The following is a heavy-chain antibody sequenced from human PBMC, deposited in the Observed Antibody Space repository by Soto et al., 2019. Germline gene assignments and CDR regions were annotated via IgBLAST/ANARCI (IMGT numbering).Heavy chain of an antibody. D-gene: IGHD3-10*01. CDR1: GFTFSFYW. Sequence: EVQLVESGGGLVQPGGSLRLSCAASGFTFSFYWMSWVRQAPGKGLEWVANIKEDGSEKYYVDSVKGRFTISRDNAKNSLYLQMNSLRAEDTAVSYCARGRMVRGVTFYYYFYMDVWGKGTTVTVS. CDR2: IKEDGSEK. CDR3: ARGRMVRGVTFYYYFYMDV. J-gene: IGHJ6*03. V-gene: IGHV3-7*01.